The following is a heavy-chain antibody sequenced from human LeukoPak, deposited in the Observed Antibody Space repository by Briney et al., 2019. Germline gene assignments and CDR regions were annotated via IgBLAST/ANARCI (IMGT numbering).Heavy chain of an antibody. Sequence: SETLSLTCTVSGGSISSGDYYWSWIRQHPEKGLGWIGYIYYSWSTYYNPSLRSRVSMSVDTSKNQFSLKLNSVTAADTAVYYCARGPTTVTPSSSDFDYWGQGTLVTVSS. D-gene: IGHD4-17*01. V-gene: IGHV4-31*03. J-gene: IGHJ4*02. CDR1: GGSISSGDYY. CDR2: IYYSWST. CDR3: ARGPTTVTPSSSDFDY.